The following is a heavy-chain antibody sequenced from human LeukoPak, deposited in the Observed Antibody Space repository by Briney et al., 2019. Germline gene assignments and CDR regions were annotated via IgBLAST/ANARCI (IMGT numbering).Heavy chain of an antibody. CDR3: ARHSAHSSTNDAFDL. Sequence: TGGSLRLSCAASGFTFSNYAMSWVRQAPGKGLEWVSAISGSGGSTYYADSVKGRFTISRDNAKNSLYLQMNSLRAEDTAVYYCARHSAHSSTNDAFDLWGQGTLVTVSS. CDR1: GFTFSNYA. D-gene: IGHD6-13*01. CDR2: ISGSGGST. J-gene: IGHJ3*01. V-gene: IGHV3-23*01.